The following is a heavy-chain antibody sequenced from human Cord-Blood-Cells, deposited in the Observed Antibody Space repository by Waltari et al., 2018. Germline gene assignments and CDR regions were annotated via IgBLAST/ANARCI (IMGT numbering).Heavy chain of an antibody. Sequence: QVQLVQSGAAVKKPGSSVKVSCKASGGTFSSYAIIWVRQAPGPGLEWMGRIIPILGIANYAQKFQGRVTITADKSTSTAYMELSSLRSEDTAVYYCAGSGYSYGYYYYYMDVWGKGTTVTVSS. D-gene: IGHD5-18*01. CDR1: GGTFSSYA. V-gene: IGHV1-69*09. CDR2: IIPILGIA. CDR3: AGSGYSYGYYYYYMDV. J-gene: IGHJ6*03.